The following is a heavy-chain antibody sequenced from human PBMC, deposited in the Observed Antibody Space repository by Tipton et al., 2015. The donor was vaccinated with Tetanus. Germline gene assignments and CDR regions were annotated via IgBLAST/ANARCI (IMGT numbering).Heavy chain of an antibody. J-gene: IGHJ4*02. Sequence: GSLRLSCAASGFTFRSYGMHWVRQAPGKGPEWVSSISSTSSYIYYADSLKGRFTISRDNAKNSLYLQMDSLRVEDTAVYYCASGSTLDYWGQGILVTVSS. V-gene: IGHV3-21*01. CDR3: ASGSTLDY. CDR1: GFTFRSYG. CDR2: ISSTSSYI.